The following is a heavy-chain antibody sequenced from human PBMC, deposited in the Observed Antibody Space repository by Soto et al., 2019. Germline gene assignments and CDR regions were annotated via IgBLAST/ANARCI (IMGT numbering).Heavy chain of an antibody. CDR2: LNHSGST. V-gene: IGHV4-34*01. CDR3: ERDKKYYYYGMDV. CDR1: GGSFSGYY. Sequence: SETLSLTCAVYGGSFSGYYWNWIRQPPGKGLEWIGELNHSGSTKYNPSLKSRVSISVDTSKNQFSLRLNSVTAADKAVYYCERDKKYYYYGMDVWGQGTTVTVSS. J-gene: IGHJ6*02.